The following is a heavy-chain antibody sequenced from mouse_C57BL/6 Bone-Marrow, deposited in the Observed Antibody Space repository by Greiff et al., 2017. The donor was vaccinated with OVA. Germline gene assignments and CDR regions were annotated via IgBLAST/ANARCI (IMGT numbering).Heavy chain of an antibody. J-gene: IGHJ1*03. D-gene: IGHD1-1*01. CDR2: IYPGSGST. Sequence: QVQLQQPGAELVKPGASVKMSCKASGYTFTSYWITWVKQRPGQGLEWIGDIYPGSGSTNYNEKFKSKATLTVDTSSSTAYMQLSSLTSEDSAVYYCARYYYGSSWYFDVWGTGTTVTVSA. CDR3: ARYYYGSSWYFDV. CDR1: GYTFTSYW. V-gene: IGHV1-55*01.